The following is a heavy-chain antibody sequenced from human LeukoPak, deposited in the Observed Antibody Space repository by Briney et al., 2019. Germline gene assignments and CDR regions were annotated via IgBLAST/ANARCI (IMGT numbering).Heavy chain of an antibody. Sequence: SGGSLRLSCAASGFTFSSYGMHWVRQAPGKGLEWVAFIRYDGSNKYYADSVKGRFTISRDNSKNTLYLQMNSLRAEDTAVYYCARGGPRITMVRGVIKTGSRSRYFDYWGQGTLVTVSS. D-gene: IGHD3-10*01. V-gene: IGHV3-30*02. J-gene: IGHJ4*02. CDR1: GFTFSSYG. CDR2: IRYDGSNK. CDR3: ARGGPRITMVRGVIKTGSRSRYFDY.